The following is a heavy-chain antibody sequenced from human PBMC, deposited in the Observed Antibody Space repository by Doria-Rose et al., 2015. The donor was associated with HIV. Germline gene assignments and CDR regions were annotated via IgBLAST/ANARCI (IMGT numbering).Heavy chain of an antibody. J-gene: IGHJ4*02. CDR1: GVSLSSPGMG. D-gene: IGHD6-13*01. Sequence: QITLKESGPVLVKPTETLTLTCTVSGVSLSSPGMGVSWIRQPPGKALEWLANIFSDDERSYKTSLKSRLTISRCTSKRQGCLTMTDMDPVDTATYYCARIKSSRWYHKYYFDFWGQGTLVIVSA. V-gene: IGHV2-26*01. CDR2: IFSDDER. CDR3: ARIKSSRWYHKYYFDF.